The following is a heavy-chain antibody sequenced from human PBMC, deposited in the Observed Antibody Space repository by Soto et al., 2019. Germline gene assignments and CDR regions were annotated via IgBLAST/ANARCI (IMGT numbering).Heavy chain of an antibody. CDR1: GGSFSGYY. CDR2: INHSGST. V-gene: IGHV4-34*01. D-gene: IGHD3-3*01. J-gene: IGHJ4*02. CDR3: ARGRAYYDFWSGSRSYFDY. Sequence: SETLSLTCAVYGGSFSGYYWSWIRQPPGKGLEWIGEINHSGSTNYNPSLKSRVTISVDTSKNQFSLKLSSVTAADTAVYYCARGRAYYDFWSGSRSYFDYWGQGTLVTVSS.